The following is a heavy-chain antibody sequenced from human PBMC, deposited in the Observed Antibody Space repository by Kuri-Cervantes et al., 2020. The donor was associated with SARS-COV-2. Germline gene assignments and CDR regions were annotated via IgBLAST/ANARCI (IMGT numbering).Heavy chain of an antibody. J-gene: IGHJ5*02. CDR3: ATARFQWELLPLSS. D-gene: IGHD1-26*01. Sequence: ASVKVSCKASGYTFTGYYMHWVRQAPGQGLEWMGWINPNSGGTNYAQKFQGRVTMTRDTSISTAYMELSRLRSEDTAVYYCATARFQWELLPLSSWGQGTLVTVSS. CDR2: INPNSGGT. CDR1: GYTFTGYY. V-gene: IGHV1-2*02.